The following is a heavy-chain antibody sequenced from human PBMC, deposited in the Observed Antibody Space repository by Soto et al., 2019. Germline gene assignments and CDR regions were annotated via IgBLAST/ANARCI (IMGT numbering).Heavy chain of an antibody. Sequence: QVQLVESGGGVVQPGRSLRLSCAASGFTFSSYAMHWVRQAPGKGLEWVAVISYDGSNKYYADSVKGRFTISRDNSKNALYLQMNSLRAEDTAVYYCARRPLYGGYDPYYYYYGMDVWGQGTTVTVSS. CDR1: GFTFSSYA. V-gene: IGHV3-30-3*01. CDR2: ISYDGSNK. D-gene: IGHD5-12*01. CDR3: ARRPLYGGYDPYYYYYGMDV. J-gene: IGHJ6*02.